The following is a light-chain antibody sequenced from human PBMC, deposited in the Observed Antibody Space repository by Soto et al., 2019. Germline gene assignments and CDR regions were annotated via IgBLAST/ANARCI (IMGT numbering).Light chain of an antibody. V-gene: IGLV4-60*02. CDR2: LESSGSY. CDR3: ETWDSNTRV. J-gene: IGLJ2*01. CDR1: SGHGSYI. Sequence: QPVLTQSSSASASLGSSVKVTCTLSSGHGSYIIAWHQQQPGKAPRYLMKLESSGSYNKGSGVPDRFSGSSSGADRYLTISNLQFEDEADYYCETWDSNTRVFGGGTKLTVL.